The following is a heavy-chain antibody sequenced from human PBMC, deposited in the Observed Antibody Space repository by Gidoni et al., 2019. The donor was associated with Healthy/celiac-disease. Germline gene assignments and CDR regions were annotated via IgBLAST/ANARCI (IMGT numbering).Heavy chain of an antibody. D-gene: IGHD4-17*01. CDR2: ISYDGSNK. CDR3: ARWTDYDYYYYGMDV. V-gene: IGHV3-30*03. Sequence: QVQLVESGGGVVQPGRSLRLSCAASGFTFSSYGMHWVRQAPGKGLEWVAVISYDGSNKYYADSVKGRFTISRDNSKNTLYLQMNSLRAEDTAVYYCARWTDYDYYYYGMDVWGQGTTVTVSS. CDR1: GFTFSSYG. J-gene: IGHJ6*02.